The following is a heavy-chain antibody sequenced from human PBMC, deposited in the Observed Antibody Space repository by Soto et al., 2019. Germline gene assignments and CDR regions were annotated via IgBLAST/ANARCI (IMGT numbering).Heavy chain of an antibody. Sequence: EVQLVESGGGLVKPGGSLRLSCAASGFTFSSYSMNWVRQAPGKGLEWVSSISSSSSYIYYADSVKGRFTISRDNAKNSLYLQMNSLRAEDTAVYYCARATLGVPAALSDYWGQGTLVTVSS. CDR3: ARATLGVPAALSDY. V-gene: IGHV3-21*01. CDR1: GFTFSSYS. CDR2: ISSSSSYI. J-gene: IGHJ4*02. D-gene: IGHD2-2*01.